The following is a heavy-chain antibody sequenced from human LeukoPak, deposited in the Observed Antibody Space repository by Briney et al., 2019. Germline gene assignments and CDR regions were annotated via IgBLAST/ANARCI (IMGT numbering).Heavy chain of an antibody. J-gene: IGHJ4*02. Sequence: GGSLRLSCAASGFTFSSYWMHWVRQAPGKGLVWVSRINYDGSATLYADSVKGRFTVSRDSAQNTVYLQMNSLGVDNTAVYFCARGMRGGYCFGWYFDYWGQGTLVAVSS. V-gene: IGHV3-74*01. CDR2: INYDGSAT. CDR1: GFTFSSYW. CDR3: ARGMRGGYCFGWYFDY. D-gene: IGHD2-15*01.